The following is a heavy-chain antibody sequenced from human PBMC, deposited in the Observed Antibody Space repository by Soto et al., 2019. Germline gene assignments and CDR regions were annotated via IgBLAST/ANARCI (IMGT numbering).Heavy chain of an antibody. J-gene: IGHJ6*02. Sequence: SETLSLTCTVSGGSISSSSYYWGWIRQPPGKGLEWIGSIYYSGSTYYNPSLKSRVTISVDTSKNQFSLKLSSVTAADTAVYYCARRRNSGYDYVHYYYYYGMDVWGQGTTVTVSS. CDR2: IYYSGST. CDR1: GGSISSSSYY. CDR3: ARRRNSGYDYVHYYYYYGMDV. D-gene: IGHD5-12*01. V-gene: IGHV4-39*01.